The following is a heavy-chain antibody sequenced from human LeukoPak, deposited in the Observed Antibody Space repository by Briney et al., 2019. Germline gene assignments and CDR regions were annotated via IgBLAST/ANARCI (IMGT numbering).Heavy chain of an antibody. D-gene: IGHD3-22*01. Sequence: SETLSLTCSVSGGSIRNYYWTWIRQPPGEGLEWIGHVSNSGNTKYNPSLKSRVTISIDTSKKHFSLNLSSVSAADTAVYYCASRAFYDSIGLDFWGQGILVTVSS. CDR3: ASRAFYDSIGLDF. CDR2: VSNSGNT. CDR1: GGSIRNYY. J-gene: IGHJ4*02. V-gene: IGHV4-59*08.